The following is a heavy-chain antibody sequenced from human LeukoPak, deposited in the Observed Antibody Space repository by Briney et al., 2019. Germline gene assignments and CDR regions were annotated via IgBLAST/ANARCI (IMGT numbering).Heavy chain of an antibody. CDR3: AKDYSKTSYYGSGTYYRPNWFDP. CDR2: IRYDGSNK. V-gene: IGHV3-30*02. D-gene: IGHD3-10*01. CDR1: GFTFSNYG. J-gene: IGHJ5*02. Sequence: GGSLRLSCAASGFTFSNYGMHWVRQAPGKGLEWVAFIRYDGSNKYYADSVKGRFTISRDNSKNTLYLQMNSLRDEDTAVYYCAKDYSKTSYYGSGTYYRPNWFDPWGQGTLVTVSS.